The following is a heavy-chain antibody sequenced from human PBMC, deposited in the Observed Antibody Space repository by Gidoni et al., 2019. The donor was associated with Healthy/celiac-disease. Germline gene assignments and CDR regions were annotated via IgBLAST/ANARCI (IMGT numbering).Heavy chain of an antibody. CDR3: TTGGAVWGVVVVAATSGYY. J-gene: IGHJ4*02. CDR1: GFTFSNAW. Sequence: EVQLVESGGGLVKPGGSLRLSCAASGFTFSNAWMNWVRQAPGKGLELVGRSKSKTDGGTTDYAAPVKGRFTISRDDSKNTLYLQMNSLKTEDTAVYYCTTGGAVWGVVVVAATSGYYWGQGTLVTVSS. CDR2: SKSKTDGGTT. D-gene: IGHD2-15*01. V-gene: IGHV3-15*07.